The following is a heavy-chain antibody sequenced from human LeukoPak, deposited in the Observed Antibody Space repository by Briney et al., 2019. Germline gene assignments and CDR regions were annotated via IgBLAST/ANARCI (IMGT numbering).Heavy chain of an antibody. CDR1: GYTFTGYY. Sequence: ASVKVSCKASGYTFTGYYMHWVRQAPGQGLEWMGWINPNSGGTNYAQKFQGRVTTTRDTSISTAYMELSRLRSDDTAVYYCARSASMVWGVIIPSSYYYYGMDVWGQGTTVTVSS. CDR2: INPNSGGT. J-gene: IGHJ6*02. CDR3: ARSASMVWGVIIPSSYYYYGMDV. D-gene: IGHD3-10*01. V-gene: IGHV1-2*02.